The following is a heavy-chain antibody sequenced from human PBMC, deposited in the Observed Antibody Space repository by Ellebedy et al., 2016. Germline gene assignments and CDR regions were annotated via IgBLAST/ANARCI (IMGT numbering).Heavy chain of an antibody. CDR1: GYTFTGYY. J-gene: IGHJ4*02. V-gene: IGHV1-2*02. D-gene: IGHD5-12*01. CDR3: ARDLGRDSGYDCGY. Sequence: ASVKVSCXASGYTFTGYYMHWVRQAPGQGLEWMGWINPNSGGTNYAQKFQGRVTMTRDTSISTAYMELSRLRSDDTAVYYCARDLGRDSGYDCGYWGQGTLVTVSS. CDR2: INPNSGGT.